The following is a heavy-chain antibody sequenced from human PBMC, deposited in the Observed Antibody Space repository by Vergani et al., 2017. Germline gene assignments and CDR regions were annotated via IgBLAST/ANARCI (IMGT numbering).Heavy chain of an antibody. Sequence: QVQLVQSGAEVKKPGASVKVSCKASGYTFTSYYMPWVRQAPGQGLDWMGIINPSGGSTSYAQKFQGRVTMTRDTSTSTVYMELSSLRSEDTAVYYCARVEYCSSTSCYKSGGGYFDYWGQGTLVTVSS. CDR2: INPSGGST. J-gene: IGHJ4*02. CDR3: ARVEYCSSTSCYKSGGGYFDY. CDR1: GYTFTSYY. V-gene: IGHV1-46*01. D-gene: IGHD2-2*02.